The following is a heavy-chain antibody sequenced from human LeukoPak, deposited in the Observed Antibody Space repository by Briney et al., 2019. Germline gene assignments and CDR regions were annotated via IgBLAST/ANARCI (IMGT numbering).Heavy chain of an antibody. D-gene: IGHD3-16*02. J-gene: IGHJ6*03. CDR3: AKDKASGGATVYYYYYYMDV. CDR2: IRYDGSNK. V-gene: IGHV3-30*02. Sequence: PGGSLRLSCAASGFTFSSYGMHWVRQAPGKGLEWVAFIRYDGSNKYYADSVKGRFTISRDNSKNTLYLQMNSLRAEDTAVYYCAKDKASGGATVYYYYYYMDVWGKGTTVTISS. CDR1: GFTFSSYG.